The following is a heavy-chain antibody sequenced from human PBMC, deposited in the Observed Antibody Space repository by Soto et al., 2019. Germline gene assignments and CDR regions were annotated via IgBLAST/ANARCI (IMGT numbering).Heavy chain of an antibody. J-gene: IGHJ4*02. V-gene: IGHV3-53*01. CDR1: GFTVSSYY. Sequence: GGSLRLSCAASGFTVSSYYMTWVRQAPGKGLEWVSIFYSGGRTYYADSVKGRFTISRDSSKNTLYLQMDSLRAEDTAVYYCARGQCELNSIYFDYWGQGTLVTVSS. CDR2: FYSGGRT. CDR3: ARGQCELNSIYFDY. D-gene: IGHD1-26*01.